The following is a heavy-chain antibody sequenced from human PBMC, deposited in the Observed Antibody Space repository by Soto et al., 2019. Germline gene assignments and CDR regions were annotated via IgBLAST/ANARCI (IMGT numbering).Heavy chain of an antibody. J-gene: IGHJ4*02. CDR1: GFTVSRNY. D-gene: IGHD4-17*01. CDR3: AGDPFGVKPGEDY. Sequence: EVQLVESGGGLIQPGGSLRLSCAASGFTVSRNYMNWVRQAPGKGLEWVSIIHSGGDTYYADSVKGRFTISRDNSLNTLYLHMNSLRVEDTAVYYCAGDPFGVKPGEDYWGQGTLVTVSS. V-gene: IGHV3-53*01. CDR2: IHSGGDT.